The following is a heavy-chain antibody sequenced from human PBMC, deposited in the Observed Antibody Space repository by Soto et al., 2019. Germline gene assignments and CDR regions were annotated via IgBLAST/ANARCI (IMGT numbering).Heavy chain of an antibody. J-gene: IGHJ5*02. D-gene: IGHD2-2*01. Sequence: LRLSCAASGFTLSSYAMSWVRQAPGKGLEWVSAISGSGGSTYYADSVKGRFTISRDNSKNTLYLQMNSLRAEDTAVYYCAKGLVPAAFNWFDPWGQGTLVTVSS. CDR1: GFTLSSYA. V-gene: IGHV3-23*01. CDR2: ISGSGGST. CDR3: AKGLVPAAFNWFDP.